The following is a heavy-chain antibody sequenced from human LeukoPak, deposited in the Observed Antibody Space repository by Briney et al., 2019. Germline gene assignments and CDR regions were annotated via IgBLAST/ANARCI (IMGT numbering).Heavy chain of an antibody. CDR1: GFTISGYW. J-gene: IGHJ4*02. CDR3: ARAGIVGAAAYGY. V-gene: IGHV3-74*01. Sequence: GGSLRLSCAASGFTISGYWMHWVRQAPGKGLVWVSRISGDGSITAYADSVKGRFTISRDNAKNTLYLQMNSLRAEDTAVYYCARAGIVGAAAYGYWGQGTLVTVSS. CDR2: ISGDGSIT. D-gene: IGHD1-26*01.